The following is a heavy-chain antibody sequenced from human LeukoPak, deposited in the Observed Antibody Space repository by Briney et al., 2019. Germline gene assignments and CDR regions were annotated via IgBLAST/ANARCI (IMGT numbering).Heavy chain of an antibody. CDR1: GFKFDDYG. V-gene: IGHV3-20*04. CDR3: AGYYYDSSRGFDL. D-gene: IGHD3-22*01. CDR2: INWNGAWT. Sequence: GGSLRLSCAASGFKFDDYGMSWVRQAPGKGLEWVCDINWNGAWTGYADSVKGRFTISRDNTKNSLYLQMNSLRAEDTALYYCAGYYYDSSRGFDLWGQGTLVTVSA. J-gene: IGHJ5*02.